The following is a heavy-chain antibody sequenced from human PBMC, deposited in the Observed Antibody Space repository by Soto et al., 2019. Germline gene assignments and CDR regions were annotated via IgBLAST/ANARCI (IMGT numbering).Heavy chain of an antibody. CDR1: VYTFADSG. CDR2: ISAYNGNT. CDR3: ARDWYVLLVPAAILSGWFDP. V-gene: IGHV1-18*01. Sequence: GASMNASCKASVYTFADSGLSWGRQAPCRGVKGMGWISAYNGNTNYAQKLQGRVTMTTDTSTSTAYMELRSLRSDDTAVYYCARDWYVLLVPAAILSGWFDPRGQGTLVTVSS. D-gene: IGHD2-2*01. J-gene: IGHJ5*02.